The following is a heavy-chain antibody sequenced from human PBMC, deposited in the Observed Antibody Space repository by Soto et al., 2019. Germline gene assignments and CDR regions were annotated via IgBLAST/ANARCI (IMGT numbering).Heavy chain of an antibody. J-gene: IGHJ5*02. Sequence: SETLSLPCPVSGCSISSYYWSWIRQPPGKGLEWIGYIYYSGSTNYNPSLKSRVTISVDTSKNQFSLKLSSVTAADTAVYYCARGDILTGAARGAWFDPWGQGNLVTVSS. V-gene: IGHV4-59*01. CDR2: IYYSGST. CDR1: GCSISSYY. CDR3: ARGDILTGAARGAWFDP. D-gene: IGHD3-9*01.